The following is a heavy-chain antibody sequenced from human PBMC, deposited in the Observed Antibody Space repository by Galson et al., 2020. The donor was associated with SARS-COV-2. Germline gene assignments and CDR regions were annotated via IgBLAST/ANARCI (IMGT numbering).Heavy chain of an antibody. CDR2: IDWDDDK. D-gene: IGHD6-13*01. CDR1: GFSLSTSGMR. V-gene: IGHV2-70*04. Sequence: SGPTLVKPTQTLTLTCTFSGFSLSTSGMRVTWIRQPPGKALEWLARIDWDDDKFYSTSLKTRLTISKDTSKNQVVLTMTSMDPVDTATYYCARAPGYSRSWFGYFDSWTQGTLFTVSS. CDR3: ARAPGYSRSWFGYFDS. J-gene: IGHJ4*02.